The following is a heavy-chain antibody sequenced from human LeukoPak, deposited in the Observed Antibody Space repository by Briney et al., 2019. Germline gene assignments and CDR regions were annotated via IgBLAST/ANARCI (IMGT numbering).Heavy chain of an antibody. Sequence: PSETLSLTCTVSGDSISSSNCYWGWIRQPPGKGLEWIGSIYYSGSTYYNPSLKSRVTISVDTSKNQFSLKLSSVTAADTAVYYCARHRRTVTTSGWFDPWGQGTLVTVSS. CDR2: IYYSGST. V-gene: IGHV4-39*01. J-gene: IGHJ5*02. CDR1: GDSISSSNCY. D-gene: IGHD4-17*01. CDR3: ARHRRTVTTSGWFDP.